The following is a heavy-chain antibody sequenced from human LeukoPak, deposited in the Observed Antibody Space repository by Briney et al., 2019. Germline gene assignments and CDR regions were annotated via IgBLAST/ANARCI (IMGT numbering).Heavy chain of an antibody. D-gene: IGHD3-3*01. CDR2: INQSGST. J-gene: IGHJ6*03. Sequence: SETLSLTCAVYGGSFSGYYWSWIRQPPGKGLEWIGEINQSGSTNYNPSLKSRVTISVDTSKNQFSLKLSSVTAADTAVYYCARGNSGFWSGYYYYYMDVWGKGTTVTVSS. V-gene: IGHV4-34*01. CDR1: GGSFSGYY. CDR3: ARGNSGFWSGYYYYYMDV.